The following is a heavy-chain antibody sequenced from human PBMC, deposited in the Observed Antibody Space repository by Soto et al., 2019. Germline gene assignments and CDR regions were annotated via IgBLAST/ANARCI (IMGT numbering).Heavy chain of an antibody. Sequence: PSETLSLTCTVSGGSISSSSYYWGWIRQPPGKGLEWIGSIYYSGSTYYNPSLKSRVTISVDTSKNQFSLKLSSVTAADTAVYYCARGQVVVPAARFDYWGQGTLVTVSS. CDR2: IYYSGST. CDR1: GGSISSSSYY. V-gene: IGHV4-39*01. D-gene: IGHD2-2*01. J-gene: IGHJ4*02. CDR3: ARGQVVVPAARFDY.